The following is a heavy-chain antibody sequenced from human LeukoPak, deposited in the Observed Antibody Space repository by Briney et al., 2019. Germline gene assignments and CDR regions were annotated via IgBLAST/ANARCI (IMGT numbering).Heavy chain of an antibody. Sequence: SETLSLTCAVYGGSFSGYYWSRIRQPPGKGLEWIGEINHSGSTNYNPSLKSRVTISVDTSKNQFSLKLSSVTAADTAVYYCASYSSGWYRYFDYWGQGTLVTVSS. CDR2: INHSGST. J-gene: IGHJ4*02. CDR3: ASYSSGWYRYFDY. CDR1: GGSFSGYY. D-gene: IGHD6-19*01. V-gene: IGHV4-34*01.